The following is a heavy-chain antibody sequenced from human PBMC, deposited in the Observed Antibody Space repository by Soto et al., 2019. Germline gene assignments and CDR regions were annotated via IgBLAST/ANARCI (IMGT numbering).Heavy chain of an antibody. V-gene: IGHV4-59*01. CDR2: IYYSGST. J-gene: IGHJ4*02. CDR1: GGSLSSYY. CDR3: ARRYGYSFDY. D-gene: IGHD5-12*01. Sequence: ASETLSLTCTVSGGSLSSYYWSWVRQPPGKGLEWIGYIYYSGSTNYNPSLKSRVTISVDTSKNQFSLKLSPVTAADTAVYYCARRYGYSFDYWGQGTLVTVSS.